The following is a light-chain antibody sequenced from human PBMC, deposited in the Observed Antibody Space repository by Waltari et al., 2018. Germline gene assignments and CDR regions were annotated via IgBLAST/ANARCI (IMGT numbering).Light chain of an antibody. CDR2: VNG. V-gene: IGLV1-40*01. CDR3: QSYDSSLTGSV. J-gene: IGLJ2*01. Sequence: QPVLPNPPSVPGAPGQRATPPAPGGTSTIGAGYNLPWYHQLPGTAPNLLIFVNGNRPSGVPYRFSGSKSGTSASLAITGLQPEDEADYYCQSYDSSLTGSVFGGGTKVTVL. CDR1: TSTIGAGYN.